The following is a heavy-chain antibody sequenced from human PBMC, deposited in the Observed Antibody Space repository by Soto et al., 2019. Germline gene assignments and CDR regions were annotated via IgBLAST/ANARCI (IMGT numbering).Heavy chain of an antibody. V-gene: IGHV4-34*01. D-gene: IGHD3-22*01. CDR3: ARKGGYYDSSGTTWYNWFDP. CDR2: INHSGST. Sequence: PSETLSLTCAAYGGSFSGYYWSWIRQPPGKGLEWIGEINHSGSTNYNPSLKSRVTISVDTSKNQFSLKLSSVTAADTAVYYCARKGGYYDSSGTTWYNWFDPWGQGTLVTVSS. CDR1: GGSFSGYY. J-gene: IGHJ5*02.